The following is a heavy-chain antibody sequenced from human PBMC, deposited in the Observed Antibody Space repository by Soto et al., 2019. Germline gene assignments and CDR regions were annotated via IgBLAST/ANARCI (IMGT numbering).Heavy chain of an antibody. Sequence: GGSLRLSCAASGFTFSSYWMSWVRQAPGKGLEWVANIKHDRSGKYNVDSVKGRFSISRDKAKNSLYLQMNSLRAEDTAVYYCARDCMWVGGPAAIRGMDVWGKGTTVTVSS. CDR3: ARDCMWVGGPAAIRGMDV. D-gene: IGHD2-2*01. CDR1: GFTFSSYW. J-gene: IGHJ6*04. V-gene: IGHV3-7*01. CDR2: IKHDRSGK.